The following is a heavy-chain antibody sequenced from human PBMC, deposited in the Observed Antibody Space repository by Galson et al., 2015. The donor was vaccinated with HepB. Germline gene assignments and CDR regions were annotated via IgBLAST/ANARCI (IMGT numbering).Heavy chain of an antibody. CDR2: INPSGGST. V-gene: IGHV1-46*01. J-gene: IGHJ3*02. D-gene: IGHD1-26*01. CDR3: ARVLQRVGPIRPKAFDI. CDR1: GYTFTSYY. Sequence: SVKVSCKASGYTFTSYYMHWVRQAPGQGLEWMGIINPSGGSTIYAQKFQGRLTMTRDTSTSTVYMELSSLRSEDTAVYYCARVLQRVGPIRPKAFDIWGQGTMVTVSS.